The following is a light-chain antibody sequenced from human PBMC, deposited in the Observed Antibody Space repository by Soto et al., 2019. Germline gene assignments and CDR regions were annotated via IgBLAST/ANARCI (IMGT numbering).Light chain of an antibody. CDR1: TSNVGINS. Sequence: QSVLTQPPSASGTPGQRVTISCSGSTSNVGINSVFWYQHLPGTAPKLLIYRSNQRASGVPDRFSGSKSGTSASLAISGLRSEDEDDYYCAAWDDSRSGQVFGGGTKLTVL. CDR2: RSN. V-gene: IGLV1-47*01. CDR3: AAWDDSRSGQV. J-gene: IGLJ2*01.